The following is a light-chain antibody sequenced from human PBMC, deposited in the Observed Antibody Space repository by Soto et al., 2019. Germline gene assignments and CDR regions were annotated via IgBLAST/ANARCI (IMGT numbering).Light chain of an antibody. J-gene: IGKJ5*01. CDR1: QTIGRN. CDR2: YIS. Sequence: EIVMTQSPGTLSLSPGETATLSCRASQTIGRNYLAWDQQKPGQAPRLLIYYISTRAADIPARFSGSGSGTDFNLTISSLQSEDSGVYYCQQHSQWPITFGQWTRLEIK. CDR3: QQHSQWPIT. V-gene: IGKV3-15*01.